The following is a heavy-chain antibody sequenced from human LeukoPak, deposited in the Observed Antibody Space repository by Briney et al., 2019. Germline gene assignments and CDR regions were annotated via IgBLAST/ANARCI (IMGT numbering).Heavy chain of an antibody. CDR1: GFIFRIYA. CDR2: ISVNGDNT. D-gene: IGHD4-17*01. Sequence: PGGSLRLSCAASGFIFRIYAMNWLCQATGKGLEWVSSISVNGDNTYYADSVKGRFTITRDNSKNTLYLQMNSLRAEDTAMYYCAKEWKDYGDFHAFDMWGQGTMVTVSS. V-gene: IGHV3-23*01. CDR3: AKEWKDYGDFHAFDM. J-gene: IGHJ3*02.